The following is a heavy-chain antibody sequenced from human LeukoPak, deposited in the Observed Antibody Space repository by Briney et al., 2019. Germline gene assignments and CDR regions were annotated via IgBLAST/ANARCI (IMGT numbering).Heavy chain of an antibody. CDR3: GRHRTAINKYGPYDAFDI. J-gene: IGHJ3*02. CDR1: GVSINSGDYY. V-gene: IGHV4-39*01. Sequence: SETLSLTCTVSGVSINSGDYYWGWIRQPPGKGLEWIGTIYYSGRTYYNPPLKSRVIISEDTSKNQFSLRLTSVTAADTAIYYCGRHRTAINKYGPYDAFDIWGQGTMVTVSS. D-gene: IGHD3-10*01. CDR2: IYYSGRT.